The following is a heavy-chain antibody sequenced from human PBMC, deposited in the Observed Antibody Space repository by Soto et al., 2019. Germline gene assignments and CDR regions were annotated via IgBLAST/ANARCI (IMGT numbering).Heavy chain of an antibody. Sequence: PSETLSLTCTVSGGSISSGGYYWSWIRQHPGKGLEWIGYIFYSGTTYYNPSLKSRVTISVDTSKNQFSLKLSSVTAADTAVYYCAGNTAMVRGSEYWGQGTLVTVSS. V-gene: IGHV4-31*03. D-gene: IGHD5-18*01. CDR1: GGSISSGGYY. J-gene: IGHJ4*02. CDR3: AGNTAMVRGSEY. CDR2: IFYSGTT.